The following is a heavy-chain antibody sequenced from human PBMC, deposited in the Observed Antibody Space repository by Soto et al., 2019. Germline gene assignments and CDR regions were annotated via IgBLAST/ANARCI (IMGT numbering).Heavy chain of an antibody. J-gene: IGHJ4*02. Sequence: QVQLQESGPGLVKPSQTLSLTCTVSGGSISSGGYYWSWIRQHPGKGLEWIGYIYYSGSTYYNPSLKSRVTLSVATSKNQFSLKLSSVTAADTAVYYCARGHDPIVNYYFDYWGQGTLVTVSS. D-gene: IGHD1-20*01. CDR2: IYYSGST. V-gene: IGHV4-31*03. CDR1: GGSISSGGYY. CDR3: ARGHDPIVNYYFDY.